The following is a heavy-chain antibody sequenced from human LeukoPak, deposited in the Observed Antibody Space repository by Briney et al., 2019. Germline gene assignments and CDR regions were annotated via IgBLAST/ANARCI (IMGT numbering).Heavy chain of an antibody. D-gene: IGHD2-8*01. J-gene: IGHJ3*02. CDR2: MNPNSGNT. CDR3: AGNGVGYSNDAFDI. V-gene: IGHV1-8*01. CDR1: GYTFTSYD. Sequence: ASVKVSCKASGYTFTSYDINWVRQATGQGLEWMGWMNPNSGNTGYAQKFQGRVTMTRNTSISTAYMELSSLRSEDTAVYYCAGNGVGYSNDAFDIWGQGTMATVSS.